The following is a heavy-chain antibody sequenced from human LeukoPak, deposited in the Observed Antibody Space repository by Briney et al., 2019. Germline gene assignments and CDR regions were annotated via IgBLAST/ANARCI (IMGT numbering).Heavy chain of an antibody. V-gene: IGHV3-21*01. Sequence: GGSLRLSCAASGFTFSSYSMNWVRQAPGKGLEWVSSISGSSSYIYYADSVKGRFTISRDNAKNSLYLQMNSLRAEDTAVYYCARDRVRYDFWSGYSSYYYGMDVWGQGTTVTVSS. CDR1: GFTFSSYS. D-gene: IGHD3-3*01. CDR3: ARDRVRYDFWSGYSSYYYGMDV. J-gene: IGHJ6*02. CDR2: ISGSSSYI.